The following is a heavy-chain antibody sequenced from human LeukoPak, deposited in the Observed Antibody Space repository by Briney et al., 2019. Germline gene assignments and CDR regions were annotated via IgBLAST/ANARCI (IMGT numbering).Heavy chain of an antibody. CDR2: SFPAFGTA. Sequence: ASVKVSCKASGGTFSSYVINWVRQAPGQGLEWVGRSFPAFGTADYAQKFEGRVTISADKSATTVNMEISSLNFDDTAVYYCARGWPHSNWFDPWGQGTLVTVSS. V-gene: IGHV1-69*06. J-gene: IGHJ5*02. CDR1: GGTFSSYV. CDR3: ARGWPHSNWFDP.